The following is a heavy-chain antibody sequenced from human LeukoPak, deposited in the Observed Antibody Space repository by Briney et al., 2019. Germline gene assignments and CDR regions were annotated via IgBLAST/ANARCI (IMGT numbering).Heavy chain of an antibody. J-gene: IGHJ5*02. D-gene: IGHD3-10*01. Sequence: SETLSLTCTVSGGSNSSGDYYWRWIRQPPGKGLEWIGYIYYSGSTNYNPSLKSRVTISVDTSKNQFSLKLSSVTAADTAVYYCARVEFGRFGDRKFDPWGQGTLVTVSS. V-gene: IGHV4-61*08. CDR2: IYYSGST. CDR3: ARVEFGRFGDRKFDP. CDR1: GGSNSSGDYY.